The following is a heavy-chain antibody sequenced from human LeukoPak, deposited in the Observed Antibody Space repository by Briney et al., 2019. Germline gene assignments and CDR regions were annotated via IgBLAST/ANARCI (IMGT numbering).Heavy chain of an antibody. D-gene: IGHD1-20*01. CDR3: ARSSYNWNPGDY. CDR2: IIPIFGTA. Sequence: SVKVSCKASGGTFSSYAISWVRQAPGQGLEWMGGIIPIFGTANYAQKFQGRVTITTDESTSTAYMELSSLRSEDTAVYYCARSSYNWNPGDYWGQGTLVTVSS. V-gene: IGHV1-69*05. J-gene: IGHJ4*02. CDR1: GGTFSSYA.